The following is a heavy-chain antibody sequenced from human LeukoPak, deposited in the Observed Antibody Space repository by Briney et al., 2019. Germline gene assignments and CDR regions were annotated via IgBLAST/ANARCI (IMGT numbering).Heavy chain of an antibody. Sequence: SETLSLTCTVSGGSISSYYWSWIRQPPGKGLEWIGYIYYSGGTIYNPSLKSRVTISVDTSKNQFSLKLSSVTAADTAVYYCARFFWSGSKGLDYWGQGTLVTVSS. V-gene: IGHV4-59*08. CDR3: ARFFWSGSKGLDY. J-gene: IGHJ4*02. CDR1: GGSISSYY. D-gene: IGHD3-3*01. CDR2: IYYSGGT.